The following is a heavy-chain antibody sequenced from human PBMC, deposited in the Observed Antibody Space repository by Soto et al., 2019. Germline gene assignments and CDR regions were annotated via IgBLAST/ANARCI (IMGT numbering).Heavy chain of an antibody. CDR2: IIPIYGTA. D-gene: IGHD5-18*01. CDR3: ARNSGYSYGDGYCDY. CDR1: GGTFSSYA. Sequence: QVQLVQSGAEVKKPGSSVKVSCKASGGTFSSYAISWVRQAPGQGLEWMGGIIPIYGTANYAQKYQGRVTITADESTSTAYMELSSLRSEDTTVYYCARNSGYSYGDGYCDYWGQGTLVTVSS. J-gene: IGHJ4*02. V-gene: IGHV1-69*12.